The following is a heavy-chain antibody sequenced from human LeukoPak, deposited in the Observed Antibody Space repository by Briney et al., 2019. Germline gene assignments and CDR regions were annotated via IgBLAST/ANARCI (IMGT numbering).Heavy chain of an antibody. CDR2: IYYSGST. D-gene: IGHD4-17*01. CDR1: GGSISSYY. Sequence: PSETLSLTCTVSGGSISSYYWSWIRQPPGKGLEWIGYIYYSGSTNYNPSLKSRVTISVDTSKNQFSLKLSSVTAADTAVYYCARSSIYGDDGAFDIWGQGTMVTVSS. J-gene: IGHJ3*02. V-gene: IGHV4-59*01. CDR3: ARSSIYGDDGAFDI.